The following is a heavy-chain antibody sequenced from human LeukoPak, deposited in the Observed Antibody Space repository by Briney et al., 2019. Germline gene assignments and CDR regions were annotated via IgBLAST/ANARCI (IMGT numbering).Heavy chain of an antibody. CDR2: ISYDGSNK. CDR1: GFTFSSYG. V-gene: IGHV3-30*03. Sequence: GRSLRLSCAASGFTFSSYGMHWVRQAPGKGLEWVAVISYDGSNKYYADSVKGRFTISRDNSKNTLYLQMNSLRAEDTAVYYCAHPGGYYDSSGYQYYYYYYGMDVWGQGTTVTVSS. CDR3: AHPGGYYDSSGYQYYYYYYGMDV. D-gene: IGHD3-22*01. J-gene: IGHJ6*02.